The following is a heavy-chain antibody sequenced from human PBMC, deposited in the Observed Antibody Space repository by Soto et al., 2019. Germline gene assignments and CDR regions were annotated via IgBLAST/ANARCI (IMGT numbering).Heavy chain of an antibody. J-gene: IGHJ5*02. CDR1: GFTFSNAW. CDR3: TTGTRSGSSDP. CDR2: IKSKTDGGTT. V-gene: IGHV3-15*01. D-gene: IGHD3-10*01. Sequence: EVQLVESGGGLVKPGGSLRLSCAASGFTFSNAWMSWVRQAPGKGLEWVGRIKSKTDGGTTDYAAPVKGRFTISRDDSKNTLYLRMNSLKTEDTAVYYCTTGTRSGSSDPWGQGTLVTVSS.